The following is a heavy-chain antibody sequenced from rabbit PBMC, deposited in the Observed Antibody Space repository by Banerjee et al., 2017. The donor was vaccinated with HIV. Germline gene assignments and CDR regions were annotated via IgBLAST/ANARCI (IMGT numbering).Heavy chain of an antibody. CDR3: VSYDDYGDRNL. CDR1: GIDFSSYG. J-gene: IGHJ4*01. V-gene: IGHV1S7*01. Sequence: QLVESGGGLVTLGGSLKVSCKASGIDFSSYGVSWVRQAPGKGLEWIGYIDPVFGSIHYASWVNGRFTISDHNAQNTLYLQLNSLTAADTATYFCVSYDDYGDRNLWGQGTLVTVS. D-gene: IGHD2-1*01. CDR2: IDPVFGSI.